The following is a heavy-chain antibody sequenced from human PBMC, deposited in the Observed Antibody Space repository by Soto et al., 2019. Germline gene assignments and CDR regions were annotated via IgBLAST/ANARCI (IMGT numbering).Heavy chain of an antibody. V-gene: IGHV3-7*03. Sequence: GGSLRLSCAASGFTFSNYWMSWVRQAPGKGLEWVANIKHDGSEKYYVDSVKGRFTISRDNAKNSLYLQMNSLRAEDTAVYYCARGNSPYGSGIPDYYGMDVWGQGTTVTVSS. CDR3: ARGNSPYGSGIPDYYGMDV. CDR1: GFTFSNYW. J-gene: IGHJ6*02. D-gene: IGHD3-10*01. CDR2: IKHDGSEK.